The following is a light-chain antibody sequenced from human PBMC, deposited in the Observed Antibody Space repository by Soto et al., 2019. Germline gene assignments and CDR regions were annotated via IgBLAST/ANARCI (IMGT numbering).Light chain of an antibody. J-gene: IGKJ1*01. V-gene: IGKV3-11*01. CDR2: DAS. Sequence: EVVLTQSPATLSLSPGEKATLSCRASQSISTFLAWYQQKPGLAPRLLIYDASNRATGTPDRFSGSGSGTDFTLTISSLGPEDFAVYYCQQCANWPPKWSFGQGTKVEIK. CDR1: QSISTF. CDR3: QQCANWPPKWS.